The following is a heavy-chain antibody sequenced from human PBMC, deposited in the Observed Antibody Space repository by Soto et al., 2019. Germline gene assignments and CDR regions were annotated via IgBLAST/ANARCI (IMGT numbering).Heavy chain of an antibody. D-gene: IGHD2-15*01. CDR3: ARQCRGVTCHWFVP. J-gene: IGHJ5*02. Sequence: SETLSLTCTVSGGSICSYYRSWIRQPPGTGLEWIGSINHSGSTNYNPSLKSRVTISVDTSKNQFSLTLTSVTAADTAVYYCARQCRGVTCHWFVPWGQGTLVTVSS. CDR1: GGSICSYY. V-gene: IGHV4-39*01. CDR2: INHSGST.